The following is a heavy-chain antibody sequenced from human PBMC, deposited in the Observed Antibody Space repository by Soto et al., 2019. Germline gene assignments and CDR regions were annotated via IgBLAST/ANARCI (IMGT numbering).Heavy chain of an antibody. CDR1: GGSFSDYY. D-gene: IGHD3-3*01. Sequence: QVQVQQWGAGLLKPSETLSLTCAVYGGSFSDYYGTWIRQSPGKGLEWIGEINHSGITYYNPSHKSRVTISVDTSKNQFSLKLRSVTAADTAVYYCARGRLEWLLLGYGVDVWGQGTTVTVSS. CDR3: ARGRLEWLLLGYGVDV. V-gene: IGHV4-34*01. CDR2: INHSGIT. J-gene: IGHJ6*02.